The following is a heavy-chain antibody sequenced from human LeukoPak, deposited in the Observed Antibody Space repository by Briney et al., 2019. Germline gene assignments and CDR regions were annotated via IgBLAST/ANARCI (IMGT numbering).Heavy chain of an antibody. V-gene: IGHV3-21*01. CDR3: ARAGATLLNDAFDI. J-gene: IGHJ3*02. D-gene: IGHD1-26*01. CDR2: ISSSSSYI. Sequence: TPGGSLRLSCTASGFTFSSYSMNWVRQAPGKGLEWVSSISSSSSYIYYADSVKGRFTISRDNAKNSLYLQMNSLRAEDTAVYYCARAGATLLNDAFDIWGQGTMVTVSS. CDR1: GFTFSSYS.